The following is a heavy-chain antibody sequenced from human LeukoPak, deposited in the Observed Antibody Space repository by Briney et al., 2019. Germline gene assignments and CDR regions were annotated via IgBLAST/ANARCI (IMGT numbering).Heavy chain of an antibody. V-gene: IGHV4-4*07. Sequence: SETLSPTRPVSGGPLSSFFWRWVRQPPREGTGWIGRIYTSGSTNYNPSLKSRVTMSVDTSKNQFSLKLSSVTAADTAVYYCARVSASSGPDYWGQGTLVTVSS. CDR2: IYTSGST. D-gene: IGHD5-12*01. J-gene: IGHJ4*02. CDR1: GGPLSSFF. CDR3: ARVSASSGPDY.